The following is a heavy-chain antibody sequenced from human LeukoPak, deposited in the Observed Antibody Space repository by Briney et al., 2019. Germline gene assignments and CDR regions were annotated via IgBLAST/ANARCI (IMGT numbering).Heavy chain of an antibody. J-gene: IGHJ4*02. D-gene: IGHD3-10*01. CDR1: GISLSNYA. CDR2: ISERGGST. V-gene: IGHV3-23*01. Sequence: GGSLRLSCVGSGISLSNYAMTWVRQAPGKGLEWVSYISERGGSTTYADSVKGRFTSSRDTSLNTLYLQMNNLRAEDTAVYFCAKRGVVIRGLLVIGYHQEAYHYDFWGQGVLVTVSS. CDR3: AKRGVVIRGLLVIGYHQEAYHYDF.